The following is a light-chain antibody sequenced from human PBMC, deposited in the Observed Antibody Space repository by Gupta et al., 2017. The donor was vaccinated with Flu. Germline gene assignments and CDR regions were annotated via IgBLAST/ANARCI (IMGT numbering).Light chain of an antibody. Sequence: EIVMTQSPATLSVSPGERATLSCRASESVKSNLAWYQQKPGQAPRLLIHAASTRATGIPARFSGSGSGTEFTLTIDSRQLEDFGLYYCQQYNKWPPITFGQGTRLEIK. J-gene: IGKJ5*01. CDR2: AAS. V-gene: IGKV3-15*01. CDR3: QQYNKWPPIT. CDR1: ESVKSN.